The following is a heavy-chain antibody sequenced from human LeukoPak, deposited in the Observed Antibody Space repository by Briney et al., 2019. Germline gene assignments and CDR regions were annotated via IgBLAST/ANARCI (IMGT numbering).Heavy chain of an antibody. J-gene: IGHJ4*02. CDR2: ISYDGSDI. CDR1: GFTISSYG. V-gene: IGHV3-30*18. CDR3: AKGLRGDLPTASDY. Sequence: GGSLRLSCAASGFTISSYGMHWVRQAPGPGLEWVALISYDGSDIYYADSVKGRFTISRDNSKNTLYLQMDSLRDEDTAVCYCAKGLRGDLPTASDYWGQGTLVTVSS. D-gene: IGHD3-16*01.